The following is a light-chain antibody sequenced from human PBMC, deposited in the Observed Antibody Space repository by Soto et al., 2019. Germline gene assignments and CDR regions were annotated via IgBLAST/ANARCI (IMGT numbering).Light chain of an antibody. Sequence: EMVMTQSPATLSVSPGETATLSCSASQSVSSNLAWYQQKPGQAPRLLIYDASTRATGIPARFSGSGSGTEFTLTISSLQTEDFAVYYCQQYNNWPMYTFGQGTKLEIK. J-gene: IGKJ2*01. V-gene: IGKV3-15*01. CDR3: QQYNNWPMYT. CDR1: QSVSSN. CDR2: DAS.